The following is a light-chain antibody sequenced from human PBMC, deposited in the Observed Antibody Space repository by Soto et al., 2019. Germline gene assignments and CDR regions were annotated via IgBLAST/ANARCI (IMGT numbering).Light chain of an antibody. CDR1: SSNIGAGYD. Sequence: QSVLTKPPSVSGAPGQRVTISCTGSSSNIGAGYDVHWYQQLPGTAPKLLIYGNSNRPSGVPDRFSGAKSGTSASLAITGLQAEDEADYYCQSYDISLSVVVFGGGTKLTVL. CDR2: GNS. CDR3: QSYDISLSVVV. J-gene: IGLJ2*01. V-gene: IGLV1-40*01.